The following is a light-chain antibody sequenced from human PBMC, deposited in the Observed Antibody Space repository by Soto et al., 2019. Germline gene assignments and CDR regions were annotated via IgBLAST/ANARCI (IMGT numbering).Light chain of an antibody. V-gene: IGKV3-20*01. CDR2: GAS. J-gene: IGKJ1*01. CDR3: QQYGSSSWT. CDR1: QSINKW. Sequence: TQPPSTLSASVGYTVTITCRASQSINKWLAWYQQRPGQAPRLLIYGASSRATGIPDRFSGSGSGTEFTLTISRLEPEDFAVYYCQQYGSSSWTFGQGTKVDI.